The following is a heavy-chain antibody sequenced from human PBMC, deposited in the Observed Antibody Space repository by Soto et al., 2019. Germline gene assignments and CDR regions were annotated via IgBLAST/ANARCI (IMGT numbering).Heavy chain of an antibody. CDR2: IYTGGST. CDR3: ARDKGAWPFDY. Sequence: GGSLRLSCAPSGFTVNSYYMSWVRQAPGKGLEWVSVIYTGGSTYYADSVKGRFTISRDNSKNTLYLQMNSLRAEDTAVYYCARDKGAWPFDYWGQGTLVTVSS. J-gene: IGHJ4*02. CDR1: GFTVNSYY. V-gene: IGHV3-66*01.